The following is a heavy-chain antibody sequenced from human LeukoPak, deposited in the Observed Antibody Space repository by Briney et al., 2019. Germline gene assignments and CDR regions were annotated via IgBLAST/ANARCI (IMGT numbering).Heavy chain of an antibody. CDR3: ARGEGGGNLGGMVRY. J-gene: IGHJ4*02. CDR1: GYTFTSYG. Sequence: GASVKVSCKASGYTFTSYGISWVRQAPGQGLEWMGWISAYNGNTNYAQKLQGRVTMTTDTSTSTAYMELRSLRSDDTAVYYCARGEGGGNLGGMVRYWGQGTLVTVSS. D-gene: IGHD4-23*01. CDR2: ISAYNGNT. V-gene: IGHV1-18*01.